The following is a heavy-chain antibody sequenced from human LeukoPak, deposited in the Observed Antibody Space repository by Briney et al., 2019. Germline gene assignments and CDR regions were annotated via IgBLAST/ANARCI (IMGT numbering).Heavy chain of an antibody. CDR1: EFIFSSYA. V-gene: IGHV3-23*01. CDR3: AKGYCSGGSWFSGPFDY. D-gene: IGHD2-15*01. Sequence: GGSLRLPCAASEFIFSSYAMSWVRQAPGKGLEWVSAISGSGGSTYYADSVKGRFTISRDNSKNTVYLQMNSLRADDTAVYYWAKGYCSGGSWFSGPFDYWGQGTLVTVSS. CDR2: ISGSGGST. J-gene: IGHJ4*02.